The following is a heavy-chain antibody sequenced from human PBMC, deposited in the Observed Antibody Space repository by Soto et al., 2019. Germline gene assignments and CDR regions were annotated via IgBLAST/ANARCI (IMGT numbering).Heavy chain of an antibody. CDR3: ARDLVPAALGYYYYGMDV. D-gene: IGHD2-2*01. CDR2: IYYSGSA. V-gene: IGHV4-31*03. Sequence: SETLSLTCTVSGGSISSGGYYWSWIRQHPGKGLEWIGYIYYSGSAYYNPSLKSRVTISVDTSKNQFSLKLSSVTAADTAVYYCARDLVPAALGYYYYGMDVWGQGTTVTVSS. CDR1: GGSISSGGYY. J-gene: IGHJ6*02.